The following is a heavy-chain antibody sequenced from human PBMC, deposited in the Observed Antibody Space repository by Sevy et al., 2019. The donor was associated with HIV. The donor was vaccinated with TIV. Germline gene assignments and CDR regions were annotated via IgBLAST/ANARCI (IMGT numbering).Heavy chain of an antibody. J-gene: IGHJ6*02. CDR3: AEVSPSYYYGVGA. CDR1: GDSVSSGY. V-gene: IGHV4-59*02. CDR2: FDYSGRT. Sequence: SETLSLTCAVSGDSVSSGYWSWIRQPPGKVLEWIGCFDYSGRTNYNPSLKSRVTISVDTSKNQFSLKLTSVNAADTAVYYCAEVSPSYYYGVGAWGQGTTVTVSS.